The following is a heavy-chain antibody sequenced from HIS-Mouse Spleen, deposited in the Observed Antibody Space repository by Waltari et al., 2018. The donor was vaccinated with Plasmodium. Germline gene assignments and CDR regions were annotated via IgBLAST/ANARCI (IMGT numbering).Heavy chain of an antibody. CDR2: IKQDGSEK. Sequence: EVQLVESGGGLVQPGGSLRLSCDASGFPFGSYWMSWVRQAPGKGLEWVANIKQDGSEKYYVDSVKGRFTISRDNAKNSLYLQMNSLRAEDTAVYYCASSWYWYFDLWGRGTLVTVSS. V-gene: IGHV3-7*01. CDR3: ASSWYWYFDL. D-gene: IGHD6-13*01. CDR1: GFPFGSYW. J-gene: IGHJ2*01.